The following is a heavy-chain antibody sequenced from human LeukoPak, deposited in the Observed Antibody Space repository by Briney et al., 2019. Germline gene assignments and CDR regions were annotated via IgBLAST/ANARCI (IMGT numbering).Heavy chain of an antibody. CDR1: GGSISSGGYY. CDR3: ARGIAVAFDY. D-gene: IGHD6-19*01. J-gene: IGHJ4*02. V-gene: IGHV4-30-2*01. CDR2: IYHSGST. Sequence: SETLSLTCTVSGGSISSGGYYWSWIRQPPGKGLEWIGYIYHSGSTYYNPSLKSRVTISVDRSKNQFSLKLSSVTAADTAVYYCARGIAVAFDYWGQGTLVTVSS.